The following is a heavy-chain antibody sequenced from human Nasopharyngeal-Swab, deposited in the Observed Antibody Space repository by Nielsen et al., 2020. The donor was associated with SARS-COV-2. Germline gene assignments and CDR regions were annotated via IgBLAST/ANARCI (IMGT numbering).Heavy chain of an antibody. Sequence: ASVKVSCKASGYTFTGYYMHWVRQAPGQGLEWMGWINPNSGGTNYAQKFQGRVTMTRDTSISTAYMELSRLRSDDTAVYYCARDPTSVAGTGDYYYGMDVCVQGTTVTVSS. D-gene: IGHD6-19*01. CDR2: INPNSGGT. CDR3: ARDPTSVAGTGDYYYGMDV. CDR1: GYTFTGYY. V-gene: IGHV1-2*02. J-gene: IGHJ6*02.